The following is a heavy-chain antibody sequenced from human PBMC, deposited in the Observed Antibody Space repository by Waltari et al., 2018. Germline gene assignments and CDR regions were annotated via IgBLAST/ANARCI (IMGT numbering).Heavy chain of an antibody. CDR3: ATGAMSAYEI. V-gene: IGHV3-74*01. D-gene: IGHD1-26*01. CDR1: VFAFCNSW. J-gene: IGHJ3*02. CDR2: IINDETTT. Sequence: EVQLVESGGGLVQPGGSRRLYCSASVFAFCNSWMHWVRQAPGQGLVWVSRIINDETTTIYADSVKGRFTISRDNAKNTLYLQMNSLRDDDTAVYYCATGAMSAYEIWGQGTMVTVSS.